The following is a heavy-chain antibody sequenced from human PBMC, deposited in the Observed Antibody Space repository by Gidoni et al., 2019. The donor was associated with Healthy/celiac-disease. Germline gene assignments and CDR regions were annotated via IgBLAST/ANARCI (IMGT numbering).Heavy chain of an antibody. V-gene: IGHV3-23*01. CDR2: IGGSGGST. Sequence: EVQLLESGGGLVQPGGSLRLSCAASGFPFSSYAMSWVRQAPGKGLEWVSAIGGSGGSTYYADSVKGRFTISRDNSKNTLYLQMNSLRAEDTAVYYCAKDLRDCSSTSCYILDAFDIWGQGTMVTVSS. CDR1: GFPFSSYA. J-gene: IGHJ3*02. D-gene: IGHD2-2*02. CDR3: AKDLRDCSSTSCYILDAFDI.